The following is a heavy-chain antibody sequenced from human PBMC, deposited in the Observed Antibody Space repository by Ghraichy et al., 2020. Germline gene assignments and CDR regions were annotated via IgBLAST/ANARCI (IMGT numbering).Heavy chain of an antibody. V-gene: IGHV3-7*01. J-gene: IGHJ6*02. CDR2: INEEGSEK. CDR3: ARGHWGMDV. Sequence: GGSLRLSCATSGFNFRTSWMSWVRQAPGKGLECVANINEEGSEKYYVDFVEGRFTISRDNAKKSLYLQMNSLRAEDTALYYCARGHWGMDVWGQGTTVTVSS. CDR1: GFNFRTSW.